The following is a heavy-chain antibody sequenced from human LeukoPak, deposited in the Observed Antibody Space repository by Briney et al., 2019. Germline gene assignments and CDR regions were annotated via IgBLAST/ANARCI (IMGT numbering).Heavy chain of an antibody. Sequence: GRALRLSCAASGFTFSSYAMHGVRQAPGKGLEWVAVISYDGSNKYFADSVEGRFTIPRDNSKNTLYLQMNSLRAEDTAVYYYARDAGGCSSTSCYADWFDPWGQGTLVTVSS. CDR1: GFTFSSYA. D-gene: IGHD2-2*01. CDR3: ARDAGGCSSTSCYADWFDP. CDR2: ISYDGSNK. J-gene: IGHJ5*02. V-gene: IGHV3-30*04.